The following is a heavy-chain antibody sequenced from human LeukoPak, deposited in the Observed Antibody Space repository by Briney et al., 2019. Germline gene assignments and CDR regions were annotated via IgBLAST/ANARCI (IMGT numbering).Heavy chain of an antibody. Sequence: PGGTLRLSCAASGFTFSSYAMSWVRQAPGKGLEWVSAISGSGGSTYYADSVKGRFTISRDNSKNTLYLQMNSLRAEDTAVYYCAKPGDYDILTGYLDAFDIWGQGTMVTVSS. J-gene: IGHJ3*02. CDR1: GFTFSSYA. V-gene: IGHV3-23*01. CDR3: AKPGDYDILTGYLDAFDI. D-gene: IGHD3-9*01. CDR2: ISGSGGST.